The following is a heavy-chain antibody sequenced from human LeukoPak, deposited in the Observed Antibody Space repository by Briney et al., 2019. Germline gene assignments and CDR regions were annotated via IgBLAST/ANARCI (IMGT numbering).Heavy chain of an antibody. CDR1: GFNFSSYA. Sequence: GGSLRLSRAASGFNFSSYAMSWVRQAPGKGLEWVSAISGSGGSTYYADSVKGRFTISRDNSKNTLYLQMNSLRAEDTAVYYCAKDPFSIAADAYYFDYWGQGTLVTVSS. CDR2: ISGSGGST. D-gene: IGHD6-13*01. CDR3: AKDPFSIAADAYYFDY. J-gene: IGHJ4*02. V-gene: IGHV3-23*01.